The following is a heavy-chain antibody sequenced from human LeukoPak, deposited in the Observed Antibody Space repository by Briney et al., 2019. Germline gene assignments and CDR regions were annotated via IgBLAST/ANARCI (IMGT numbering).Heavy chain of an antibody. J-gene: IGHJ4*02. CDR1: GFTFSSYA. D-gene: IGHD5-12*01. V-gene: IGHV3-23*01. CDR2: ISGSGGST. Sequence: GGSLRLSCKASGFTFSSYAMNWVRQAPGQGLEWVSAISGSGGSTYYADSVKGRFTISRDNSKNTLYLQMNSLRAEDTAVYYCAKGEQRGYSGYDWVDYWGQGTLVTVSP. CDR3: AKGEQRGYSGYDWVDY.